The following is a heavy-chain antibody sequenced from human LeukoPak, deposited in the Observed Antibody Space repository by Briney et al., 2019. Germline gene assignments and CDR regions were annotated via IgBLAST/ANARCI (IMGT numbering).Heavy chain of an antibody. V-gene: IGHV3-30*18. CDR1: GFTFSSYG. Sequence: PGRSLRLSCAASGFTFSSYGMHWVRQAPGKGLEWVAVISYDGSNKYYADSVKGRFTISRDNSKNTLYLQVNSLRAEDTAVYYCAKEYGSGSLDYYGMDVWGQGTTVTVSS. D-gene: IGHD3-10*01. CDR2: ISYDGSNK. CDR3: AKEYGSGSLDYYGMDV. J-gene: IGHJ6*02.